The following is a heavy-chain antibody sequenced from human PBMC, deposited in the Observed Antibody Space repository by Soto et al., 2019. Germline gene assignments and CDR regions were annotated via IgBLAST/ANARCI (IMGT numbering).Heavy chain of an antibody. Sequence: ASVKVSSKASGYTFTYYYMHWARQATGQGLEWMGIINPSGGGTHYAQKFQGRVTMTRDTSTSTVYMELSSLRSEDTSVYCCARVSQTYGYDAFDIWGQGTLVTVSS. V-gene: IGHV1-46*01. CDR2: INPSGGGT. CDR1: GYTFTYYY. CDR3: ARVSQTYGYDAFDI. D-gene: IGHD3-10*01. J-gene: IGHJ3*02.